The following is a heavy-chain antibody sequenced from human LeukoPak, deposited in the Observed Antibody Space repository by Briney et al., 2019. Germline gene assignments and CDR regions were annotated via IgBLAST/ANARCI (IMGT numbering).Heavy chain of an antibody. J-gene: IGHJ3*02. D-gene: IGHD2-2*01. CDR1: GGSISSSSYY. V-gene: IGHV4-39*01. Sequence: SETLSLTCTVSGGSISSSSYYWGWIRQPPGKGLEWIGSIYYSGSTYYNPSLKSRVTISVDTSKNQFSLKLSSVTAADTAVYYCARHEVVPAAKLGAFDIWGQGTMVTVSS. CDR3: ARHEVVPAAKLGAFDI. CDR2: IYYSGST.